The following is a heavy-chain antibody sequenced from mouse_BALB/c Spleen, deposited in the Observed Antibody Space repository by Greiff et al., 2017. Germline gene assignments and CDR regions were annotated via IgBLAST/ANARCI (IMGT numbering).Heavy chain of an antibody. CDR3: ARYYYGNFAY. CDR2: INPNNGGT. V-gene: IGHV1-18*01. Sequence: EVKLMESGPELVKPGASVKIPCKASGYTFTDYNMDWVKQSHGKSLEWIGDINPNNGGTIYNQKFKGKATLTVDKSSSTAYMELRSLTSEDTAVYYCARYYYGNFAYWGQGTLVTVSA. J-gene: IGHJ3*01. CDR1: GYTFTDYN. D-gene: IGHD2-1*01.